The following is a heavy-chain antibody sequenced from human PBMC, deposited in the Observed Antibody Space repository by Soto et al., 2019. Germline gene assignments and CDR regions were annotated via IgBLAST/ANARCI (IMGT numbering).Heavy chain of an antibody. CDR3: ARVQRRFRIAAAGTWFDP. J-gene: IGHJ5*02. Sequence: QVQLQQWGAGLLKPSETLSLTCAVYGGSFSGSYWSWIRQPPGKGLEWIGEINHSGSTNYNPTLKSRVTISVDTSQNQFSLKLSSVTAADTAVYYGARVQRRFRIAAAGTWFDPWGQGTLVNVSS. CDR2: INHSGST. V-gene: IGHV4-34*01. CDR1: GGSFSGSY. D-gene: IGHD6-13*01.